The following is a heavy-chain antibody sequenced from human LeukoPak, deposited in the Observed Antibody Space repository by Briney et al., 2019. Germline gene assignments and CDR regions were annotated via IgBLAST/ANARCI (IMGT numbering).Heavy chain of an antibody. CDR1: GYTFSSYW. J-gene: IGHJ4*02. V-gene: IGHV5-51*01. CDR3: ARQNDFRLDY. D-gene: IGHD3-3*01. Sequence: GEFLKISCKGSGYTFSSYWIGWVRQMPGKGLEWMGIIYPGDSDTRYSPSLQGQVTISVDTSIGTAYLQWSSLKASDTAIYYCARQNDFRLDYWGQGTLVTVSS. CDR2: IYPGDSDT.